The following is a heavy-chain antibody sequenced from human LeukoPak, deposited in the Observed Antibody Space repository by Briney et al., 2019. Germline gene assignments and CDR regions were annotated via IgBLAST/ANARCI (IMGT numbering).Heavy chain of an antibody. Sequence: EASVKVSCKASGYTFTSYGISWVRQAPGQGLEWMGWISANDGNTDYPQKLQGRVTMTTDTSTSTAYVELRSLRSDDTAVYYCARESHVTREDYWGQGTLVTVSS. CDR2: ISANDGNT. V-gene: IGHV1-18*01. J-gene: IGHJ4*02. CDR3: ARESHVTREDY. CDR1: GYTFTSYG. D-gene: IGHD3-10*01.